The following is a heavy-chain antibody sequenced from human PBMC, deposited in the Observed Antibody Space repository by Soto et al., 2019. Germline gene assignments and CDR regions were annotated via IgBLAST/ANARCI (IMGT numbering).Heavy chain of an antibody. CDR1: GYTFTDYF. V-gene: IGHV1-2*02. CDR2: INPNTGGT. Sequence: ASVKVSCKASGYTFTDYFIHWVRQAPGQGLEWMGEINPNTGGTNSAQKFQVRVTMTRDTSINTAYMDLSSLRSDDTAVYFCARAHYYDSWNNYFDFWGQGSLVTVSS. D-gene: IGHD3-22*01. CDR3: ARAHYYDSWNNYFDF. J-gene: IGHJ4*02.